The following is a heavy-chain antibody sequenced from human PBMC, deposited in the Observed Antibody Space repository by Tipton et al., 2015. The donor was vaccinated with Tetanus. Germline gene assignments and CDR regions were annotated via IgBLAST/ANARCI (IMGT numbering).Heavy chain of an antibody. CDR2: INHSGTA. V-gene: IGHV4-34*01. CDR1: GGSFTDFY. Sequence: GLVKPSETLSLTCAVSGGSFTDFYWSWIRQVPGQGLVWIGEINHSGTANKNPSLKSRVTMSVDTSIRQFSLSLDSVTAADTGVYFCSRRRYTWNRGCFDFWGQGSLVSVSS. J-gene: IGHJ3*01. CDR3: SRRRYTWNRGCFDF. D-gene: IGHD1-20*01.